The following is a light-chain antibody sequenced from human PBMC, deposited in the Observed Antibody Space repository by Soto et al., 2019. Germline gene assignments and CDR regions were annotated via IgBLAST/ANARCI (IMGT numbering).Light chain of an antibody. J-gene: IGLJ2*01. V-gene: IGLV2-8*01. Sequence: QAVVTQPPSASGSPGQSVTISCTGTSRDVGGHDYVSWYQQHPGKAPKLLIYEVTKRPSGVPDRFSGSKSGNTASLTVSGLQADDEADYYCNSYVTGNSLIFGGGTKLTVL. CDR1: SRDVGGHDY. CDR2: EVT. CDR3: NSYVTGNSLI.